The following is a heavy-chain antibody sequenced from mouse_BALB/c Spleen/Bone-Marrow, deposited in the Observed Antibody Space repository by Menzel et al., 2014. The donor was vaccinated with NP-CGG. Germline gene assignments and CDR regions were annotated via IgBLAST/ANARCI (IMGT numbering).Heavy chain of an antibody. CDR2: ILPGSDTS. V-gene: IGHV1-9*01. Sequence: QVQLKQSGAELMKPGASVKISCKATGYTFSSYWIEWVKQRPGHGLEWIGEILPGSDTSNYNEQFKGKATFTADTSSNTAHMQLSSLTSEDSAVYYCARGRYGNYGEWGQGTSVTVFS. CDR3: ARGRYGNYGE. J-gene: IGHJ4*01. D-gene: IGHD2-1*01. CDR1: GYTFSSYW.